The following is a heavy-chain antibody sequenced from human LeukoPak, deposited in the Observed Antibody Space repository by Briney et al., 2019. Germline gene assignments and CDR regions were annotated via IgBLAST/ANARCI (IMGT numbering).Heavy chain of an antibody. J-gene: IGHJ6*02. CDR3: ARDTMTVVVPALYYYYYGMDV. Sequence: GGSLRLSCAASGFTFSSYSMNWVRQAPGKGLEWVSSISSSSSYIYYADSVKGRFTISRDNAKNSLYLQMNSLRAEDTAVYYCARDTMTVVVPALYYYYYGMDVWGQGITVTVSS. CDR2: ISSSSSYI. CDR1: GFTFSSYS. V-gene: IGHV3-21*01. D-gene: IGHD2-2*01.